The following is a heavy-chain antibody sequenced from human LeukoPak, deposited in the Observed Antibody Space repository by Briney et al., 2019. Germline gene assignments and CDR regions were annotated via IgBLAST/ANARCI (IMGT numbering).Heavy chain of an antibody. D-gene: IGHD6-19*01. CDR2: IYYSGST. V-gene: IGHV4-38-2*02. J-gene: IGHJ4*02. CDR1: GYSIGTWYY. Sequence: SETLSLTCTVSGYSIGTWYYWGWIRQPPGKGLEWIGSIYYSGSTYYNPSLKSRVTISVDTSKNQFSLKLSSVTAADTAVYYCARHRSSGWSRYFDYWGQGTLVTVSS. CDR3: ARHRSSGWSRYFDY.